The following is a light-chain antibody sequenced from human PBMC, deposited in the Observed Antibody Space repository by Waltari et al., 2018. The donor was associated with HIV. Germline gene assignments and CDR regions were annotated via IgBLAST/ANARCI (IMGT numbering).Light chain of an antibody. CDR2: EVS. V-gene: IGLV2-14*01. CDR3: SSYTSSTTLV. Sequence: QSALTQPASVSGSPGQSITLSCTGTSSDVGGYTYVSWYQQHPGKAPKLMIYEVSNRPSGFSNRFSGSKSGNTASLTISGLQAEDEADYYCSSYTSSTTLVFGGGTKLTVL. J-gene: IGLJ2*01. CDR1: SSDVGGYTY.